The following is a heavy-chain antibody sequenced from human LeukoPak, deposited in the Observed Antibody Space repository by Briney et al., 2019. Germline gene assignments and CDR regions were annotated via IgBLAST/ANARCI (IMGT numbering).Heavy chain of an antibody. Sequence: GSLRLSCAASGFTFSSYAMSWVRQAPGKGLQWVSAISGSGGSTYYADSVKGRFTISRDNSKNTLYLQMNSLRAEDTAVYYCAKYRWLVRGGFDYWGQGTLVTVSS. CDR1: GFTFSSYA. CDR3: AKYRWLVRGGFDY. D-gene: IGHD6-19*01. J-gene: IGHJ4*02. CDR2: ISGSGGST. V-gene: IGHV3-23*01.